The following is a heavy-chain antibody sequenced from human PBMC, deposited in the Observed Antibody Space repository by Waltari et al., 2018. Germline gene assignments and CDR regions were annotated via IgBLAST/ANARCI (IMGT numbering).Heavy chain of an antibody. Sequence: QVHLVQSGAEVKKPGASVKVSCKASVYTFSTYGITWVRQAPGQGLEWMGWIDAHNGNTNPAQKFQDRVTLTTDTSTNTAYMELRSLTSDDTAVYYCATAVGGNMEFDNWGQGTLVTVSS. CDR1: VYTFSTYG. V-gene: IGHV1-18*01. CDR2: IDAHNGNT. D-gene: IGHD6-19*01. J-gene: IGHJ1*01. CDR3: ATAVGGNMEFDN.